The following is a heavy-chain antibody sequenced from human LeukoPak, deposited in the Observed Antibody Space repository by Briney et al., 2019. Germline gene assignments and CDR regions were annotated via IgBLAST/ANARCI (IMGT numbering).Heavy chain of an antibody. CDR1: GYTFTSYD. Sequence: GASVKVSCKASGYTFTSYDINWVRQATGQGLEWMGWMNPNSGNTGYAQKFQGRVTMTRNTSMSTAYMELSSLRSEDTAVYYCARGSYYDSSGHYYRAPFDYWGQGTQVTVSS. V-gene: IGHV1-8*01. D-gene: IGHD3-22*01. CDR2: MNPNSGNT. J-gene: IGHJ4*02. CDR3: ARGSYYDSSGHYYRAPFDY.